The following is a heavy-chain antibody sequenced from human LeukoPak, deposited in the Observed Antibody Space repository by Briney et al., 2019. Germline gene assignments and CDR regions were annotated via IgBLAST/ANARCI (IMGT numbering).Heavy chain of an antibody. J-gene: IGHJ4*02. CDR1: SGSFSGYY. CDR2: INHSVGT. D-gene: IGHD3-3*01. CDR3: ARGALYYDFWSGYLDY. Sequence: SETLSLTCSVYSGSFSGYYWSWIRQPPGEGLEWIGEINHSVGTNYNPSLKSRVTMSLDTSKNQFSLKLSSVTAADTAVYYCARGALYYDFWSGYLDYWGQGTLVTVSS. V-gene: IGHV4-34*01.